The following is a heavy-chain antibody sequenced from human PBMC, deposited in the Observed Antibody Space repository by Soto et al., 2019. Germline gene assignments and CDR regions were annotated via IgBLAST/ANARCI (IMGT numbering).Heavy chain of an antibody. CDR1: GFTFSNAW. D-gene: IGHD3-3*01. CDR3: TSKNYDFWSGHPIDY. CDR2: IKSKTDGGTT. J-gene: IGHJ4*02. Sequence: EVQLVESGGGLVQPGGSLRLSCAASGFTFSNAWMSWVRQAPGKGLEWVGRIKSKTDGGTTDYAAPVKGRFTISRDDSKNTLYLQMNSLKTEDTAVYYCTSKNYDFWSGHPIDYWGQGTLVTVSS. V-gene: IGHV3-15*01.